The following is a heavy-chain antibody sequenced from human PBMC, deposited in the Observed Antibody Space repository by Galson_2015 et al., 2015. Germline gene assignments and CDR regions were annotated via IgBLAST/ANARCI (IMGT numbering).Heavy chain of an antibody. J-gene: IGHJ6*02. Sequence: SLRLSCAASGFTFSSYGMHWVRQAPGKGLEWVAVISYDGSNKYYADSVKGRFTISRDNSKNTLYLQMNSLRAEDTAVYYCAKEEVTTVTTSEYYYYYYGMDVWGQGTTVTVSS. CDR2: ISYDGSNK. CDR3: AKEEVTTVTTSEYYYYYYGMDV. CDR1: GFTFSSYG. V-gene: IGHV3-30*18. D-gene: IGHD4-17*01.